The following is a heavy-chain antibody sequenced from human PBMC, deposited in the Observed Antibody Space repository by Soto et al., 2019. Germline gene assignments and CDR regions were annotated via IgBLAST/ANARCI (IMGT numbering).Heavy chain of an antibody. J-gene: IGHJ6*02. D-gene: IGHD6-6*01. CDR2: INHSGST. CDR1: GESFSGYY. Sequence: SETLSLTCAVYGESFSGYYWSWIRQPPGKGLEWIGEINHSGSTNYNPSLKSRVTISVYTSKNQFSLKLSSVTAADTAVYYCARNRYSSSSGRRYYYGMDVWGQGTTVTVSS. V-gene: IGHV4-34*01. CDR3: ARNRYSSSSGRRYYYGMDV.